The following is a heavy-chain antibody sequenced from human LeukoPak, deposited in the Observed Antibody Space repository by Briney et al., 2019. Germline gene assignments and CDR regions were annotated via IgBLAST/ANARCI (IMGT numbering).Heavy chain of an antibody. CDR2: IFYSGST. J-gene: IGHJ3*01. D-gene: IGHD3-16*01. CDR1: GGSISNSDYY. V-gene: IGHV4-39*07. Sequence: SETLSLTCTVSGGSISNSDYYWGWIRQPPGKGLECIGSIFYSGSTYYNPSLKSRVTISVDTSKNQFSLNLTSVTAADAAVYYCARGAHIEVLTPLDAFDFWGQGTMVTVSS. CDR3: ARGAHIEVLTPLDAFDF.